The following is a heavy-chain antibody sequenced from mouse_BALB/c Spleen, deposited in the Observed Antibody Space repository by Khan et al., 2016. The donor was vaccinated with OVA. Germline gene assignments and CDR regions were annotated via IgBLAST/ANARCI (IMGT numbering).Heavy chain of an antibody. CDR1: GYSITSDYA. D-gene: IGHD4-1*01. J-gene: IGHJ3*01. CDR3: AMGRTY. CDR2: ITYSGST. Sequence: EVQLQESGPGLVKPSQSLSLTCTVTGYSITSDYAWNWIRQFPGNKLEWMGYITYSGSTSYNPSLKSRISITRDTSKNQFFLQLNVVTTEDTASYFCAMGRTYWGQGTLVTVSA. V-gene: IGHV3-2*02.